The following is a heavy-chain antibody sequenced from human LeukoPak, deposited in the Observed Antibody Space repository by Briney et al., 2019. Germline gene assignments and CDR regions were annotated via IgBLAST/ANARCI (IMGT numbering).Heavy chain of an antibody. CDR3: ATGLLGPAAPFDY. Sequence: ASVKVSCKVCGYTLTELSMHWVRQAPGKGLEWMGGFDPEDGETIYAQKFQGRVTMTEDTSTDTAYMELSSLRSEDTAVYYCATGLLGPAAPFDYWGQGTLVTVSS. D-gene: IGHD2-2*01. CDR2: FDPEDGET. J-gene: IGHJ4*02. V-gene: IGHV1-24*01. CDR1: GYTLTELS.